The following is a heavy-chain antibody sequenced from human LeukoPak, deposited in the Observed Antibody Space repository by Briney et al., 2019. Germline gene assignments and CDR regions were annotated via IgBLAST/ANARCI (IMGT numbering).Heavy chain of an antibody. CDR1: GFTFDDYA. D-gene: IGHD6-6*01. CDR3: AKATYSTSPGYYFDY. V-gene: IGHV3-9*01. Sequence: GGSLRLSCAASGFTFDDYAMHWVRPGPGKGLEWVSGISWNSAMIAYADSVKGRFTISRDNAKNSLYLQMNSLRAEDTAFYYCAKATYSTSPGYYFDYWGQGTLVTVSS. CDR2: ISWNSAMI. J-gene: IGHJ4*02.